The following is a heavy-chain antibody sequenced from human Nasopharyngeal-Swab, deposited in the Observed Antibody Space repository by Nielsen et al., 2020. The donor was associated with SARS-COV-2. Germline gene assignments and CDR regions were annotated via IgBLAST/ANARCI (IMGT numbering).Heavy chain of an antibody. V-gene: IGHV3-30*01. CDR2: ISYDGSNK. Sequence: LKISCAASGLTFSSYAMHWGRQAPGKGLEGVAVISYDGSNKYYADSVKGRFTISRDNSKNTLYLQMNSLRAEDTAVYYCARPNSGSYRAAFDIWGQGTMVTVSS. CDR1: GLTFSSYA. CDR3: ARPNSGSYRAAFDI. D-gene: IGHD1-26*01. J-gene: IGHJ3*02.